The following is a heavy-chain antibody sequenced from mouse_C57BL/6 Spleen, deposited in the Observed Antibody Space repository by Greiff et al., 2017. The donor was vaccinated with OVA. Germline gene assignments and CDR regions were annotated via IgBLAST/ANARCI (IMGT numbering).Heavy chain of an antibody. Sequence: EVKLMESGEGLVKPGGSLKLSCAASGFTFSSYAMSWVRQTPEKRLEWVAYISSGGDYIYYADTVKGRFTISRDNARNTLYLQMSSLKSEDTAMYYCTRAALRDWYFDVWGTGTTVTVSS. D-gene: IGHD1-1*01. CDR3: TRAALRDWYFDV. CDR1: GFTFSSYA. CDR2: ISSGGDYI. V-gene: IGHV5-9-1*02. J-gene: IGHJ1*03.